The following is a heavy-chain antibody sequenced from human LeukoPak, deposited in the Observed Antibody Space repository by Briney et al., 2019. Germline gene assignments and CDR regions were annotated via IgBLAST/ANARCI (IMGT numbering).Heavy chain of an antibody. CDR2: INYSGST. CDR1: GGSISNYY. V-gene: IGHV4-59*01. J-gene: IGHJ4*02. CDR3: AGLTLGFDC. D-gene: IGHD4-23*01. Sequence: PSETLSLTCTVSGGSISNYYWSWIRQPPGKGLEWIGYINYSGSTDYNPSLKSRVTISVDTPKNHFSLKVSSVTAADTAVYYCAGLTLGFDCWGQGTLVTVSS.